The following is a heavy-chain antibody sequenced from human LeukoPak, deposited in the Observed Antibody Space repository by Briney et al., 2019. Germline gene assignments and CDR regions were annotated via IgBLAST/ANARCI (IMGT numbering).Heavy chain of an antibody. D-gene: IGHD6-19*01. CDR2: ISSSGGNT. Sequence: GGFLRLSCAASGFTFNSYSMSWVRQAPGKGLEWVSAISSSGGNTYYADSVKGRFTISRDNSKNTLYLQMNSLRAEDTAVYYCAKGSLDSSVSGGDFDYWGQGTLVTVSS. J-gene: IGHJ4*02. CDR3: AKGSLDSSVSGGDFDY. V-gene: IGHV3-23*01. CDR1: GFTFNSYS.